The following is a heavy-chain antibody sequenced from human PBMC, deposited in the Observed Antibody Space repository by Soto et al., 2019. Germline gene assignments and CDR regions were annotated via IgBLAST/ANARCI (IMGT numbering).Heavy chain of an antibody. D-gene: IGHD2-21*01. CDR3: ARPKGAAYSAFDI. V-gene: IGHV3-74*01. Sequence: EVQLVESGGGLVQPGGSLRLSCAASGFTFGRHWMHWIRQTPGEGLVSISRVNPEATITDYADSVRGRFTISRDNANSTLYLEMHILTAEDTGVYYCARPKGAAYSAFDIWGQGTKVTVSS. J-gene: IGHJ3*02. CDR2: VNPEATIT. CDR1: GFTFGRHW.